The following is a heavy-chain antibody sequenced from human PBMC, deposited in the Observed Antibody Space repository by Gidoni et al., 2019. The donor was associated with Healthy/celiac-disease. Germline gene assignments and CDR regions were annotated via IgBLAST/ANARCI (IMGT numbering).Heavy chain of an antibody. CDR1: GYSFTSYW. Sequence: EVQLVQSGAEVKKPGESLKISCKGSGYSFTSYWIGWVRQMPGKGLEWMGIIYPVDSDTRYSPSFQGQVTISADKSISTAYLQWSSLKASDTAMYYCARAPLGYYYDSSGYYHFDYWGQGTLVTVSS. D-gene: IGHD3-22*01. CDR2: IYPVDSDT. V-gene: IGHV5-51*01. CDR3: ARAPLGYYYDSSGYYHFDY. J-gene: IGHJ4*02.